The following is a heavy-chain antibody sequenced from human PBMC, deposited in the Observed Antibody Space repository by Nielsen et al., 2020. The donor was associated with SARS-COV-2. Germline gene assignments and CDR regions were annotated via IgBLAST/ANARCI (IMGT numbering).Heavy chain of an antibody. CDR3: ARLISGSSGRAFDY. Sequence: GESLKISCAASGFTFSSYWMHWVRQAPGKGLVWVSRINSDGSSTSYADSVKGRFTISRDNAKSTLYLQMNSLRAEDTAVYYCARLISGSSGRAFDYWGQGTLVTVSS. CDR1: GFTFSSYW. V-gene: IGHV3-74*01. J-gene: IGHJ4*02. CDR2: INSDGSST. D-gene: IGHD1-26*01.